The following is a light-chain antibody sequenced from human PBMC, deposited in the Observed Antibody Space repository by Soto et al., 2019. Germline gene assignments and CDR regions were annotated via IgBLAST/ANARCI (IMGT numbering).Light chain of an antibody. CDR1: QDISTY. CDR2: EAS. J-gene: IGKJ5*01. V-gene: IGKV1-9*01. Sequence: DIQLTHSPSFLSASGGNRVTITCRASQDISTYLAWYQQKPGKAPKLMIYEASTLQNGVPSRFSGRGSGTDFTLTISGLLPEDFATYRCQKINTLPFTIVQGTRLEI. CDR3: QKINTLPFT.